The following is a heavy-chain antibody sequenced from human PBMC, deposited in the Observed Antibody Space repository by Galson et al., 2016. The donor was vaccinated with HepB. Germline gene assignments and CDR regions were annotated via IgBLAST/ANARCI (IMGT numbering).Heavy chain of an antibody. Sequence: SVKVSCKASGGTFSSYRISWVRQAPGQGLEWMGGIIPIFGTANYAQKFQGRVTNTADESTSTAYMELSSLRSEDTAVYYCAGGGSRPTYYFDYWGQGTLVAVSS. CDR3: AGGGSRPTYYFDY. CDR2: IIPIFGTA. J-gene: IGHJ4*02. D-gene: IGHD1-26*01. V-gene: IGHV1-69*13. CDR1: GGTFSSYR.